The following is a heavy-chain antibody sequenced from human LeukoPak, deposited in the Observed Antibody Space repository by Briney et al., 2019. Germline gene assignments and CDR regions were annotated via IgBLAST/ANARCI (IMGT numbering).Heavy chain of an antibody. CDR1: GYTFTSYG. CDR3: ARAQEYYDILTGSDY. D-gene: IGHD3-9*01. J-gene: IGHJ4*02. CDR2: ISAYNGNT. V-gene: IGHV1-18*04. Sequence: ASVKVSCTASGYTFTSYGISWVRRAPGQGLEWMGWISAYNGNTNYAQKLQGRVTMTTDTSTSTAYMELRSLRSDDTAVYYCARAQEYYDILTGSDYWGQGTLVTVSS.